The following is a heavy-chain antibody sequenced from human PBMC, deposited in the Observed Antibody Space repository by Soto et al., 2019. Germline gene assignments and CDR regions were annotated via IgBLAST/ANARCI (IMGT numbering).Heavy chain of an antibody. D-gene: IGHD3-22*01. CDR1: GGSLTSYF. CDR3: ERDKYYDSTGTFDF. Sequence: SETLSLTCTVSGGSLTSYFWTWIRQPPGKGLEWIGYIYHRGNTNYNPSLKSRVTFSVDTSKNQFSLKLSSVTAADTAVYYCERDKYYDSTGTFDFRGQGTLVTVSS. V-gene: IGHV4-59*01. CDR2: IYHRGNT. J-gene: IGHJ4*02.